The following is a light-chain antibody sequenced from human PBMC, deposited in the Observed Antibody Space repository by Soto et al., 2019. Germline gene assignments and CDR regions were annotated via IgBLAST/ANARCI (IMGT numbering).Light chain of an antibody. CDR3: QQLSNWWT. J-gene: IGKJ1*01. Sequence: IVLTQSPATLSLSPGERATLSCRASRSVSSFLAWYQQKPGQSPRLLIYGASKRATGIPARFSGSGSGTDLTLTISGLEPEDFAFYYRQQLSNWWTFGQGTKVEIK. CDR1: RSVSSF. V-gene: IGKV3-11*01. CDR2: GAS.